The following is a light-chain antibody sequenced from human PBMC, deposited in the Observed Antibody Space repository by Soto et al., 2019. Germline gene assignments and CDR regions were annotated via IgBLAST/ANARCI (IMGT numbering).Light chain of an antibody. Sequence: EIVLTQSPGTLSLSPGERATLFCRASQSAANNYIAWYQQKPGQSPSLLIYGTSKRATGIPDRFNGSGSGTDFTLHITSVAHEDFAVSYCQQFVNSPYTFGQRTKLEI. CDR2: GTS. CDR3: QQFVNSPYT. J-gene: IGKJ2*01. V-gene: IGKV3-20*01. CDR1: QSAANNY.